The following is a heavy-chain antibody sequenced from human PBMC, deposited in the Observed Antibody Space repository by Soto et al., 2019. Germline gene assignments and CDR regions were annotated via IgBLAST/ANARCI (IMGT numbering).Heavy chain of an antibody. CDR3: ARDFYGSGYYPFDD. J-gene: IGHJ4*02. Sequence: ASVKVSCKASGYTFTSYGISWVRQAPGQGLEWMGWISAYNGNTNYAQKLQGRVTMTTDTSTSTAYMELRSLRSDDTAVYYCARDFYGSGYYPFDDWGQGTLVTVSS. V-gene: IGHV1-18*01. D-gene: IGHD3-22*01. CDR1: GYTFTSYG. CDR2: ISAYNGNT.